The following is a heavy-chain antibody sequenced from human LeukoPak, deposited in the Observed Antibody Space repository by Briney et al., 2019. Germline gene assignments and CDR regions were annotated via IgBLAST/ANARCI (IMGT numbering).Heavy chain of an antibody. CDR2: IYYSGST. V-gene: IGHV4-39*07. D-gene: IGHD3-10*01. CDR3: ARGDIVHPQFRETYYYGSGSYVFDY. Sequence: PSETLSLTCTVSGGPISSSSYYWGWIRQPPGKGLEWIGSIYYSGSTYYNPSLKSRVTISVDTSKNQFSLKLSSVTAADTAVYYCARGDIVHPQFRETYYYGSGSYVFDYWGQGTLVTVSS. CDR1: GGPISSSSYY. J-gene: IGHJ4*02.